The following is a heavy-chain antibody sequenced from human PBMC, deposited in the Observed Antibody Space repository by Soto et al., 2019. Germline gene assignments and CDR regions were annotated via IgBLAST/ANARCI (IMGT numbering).Heavy chain of an antibody. Sequence: QVQLVESGGGLVKPGGSLRLSCAASGFTFGDYYMSWIRQAPGKGLEWVSYNSSSGSSTYYVDSVRGRFTISRDNAKNPRDLQRESLGAEDTAVYYWGTAAAGRAGAWYWGQGTLVTVYS. D-gene: IGHD7-27*01. CDR2: NSSSGSST. V-gene: IGHV3-11*01. J-gene: IGHJ4*02. CDR3: GTAAAGRAGAWY. CDR1: GFTFGDYY.